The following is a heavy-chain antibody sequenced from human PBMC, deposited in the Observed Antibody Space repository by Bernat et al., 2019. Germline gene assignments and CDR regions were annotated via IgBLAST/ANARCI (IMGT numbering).Heavy chain of an antibody. Sequence: QVQLVESGGGVVQPGRSLRLSCAASGFTFSSYGMHWVRQAPGKGLEWVAVISYDGSNKYYADSVKGRFTISRDNSKNTLYLQMNSLRAEDTAVYYFAKDAAGIAVYYFDYGGQGTLVTVPS. D-gene: IGHD6-19*01. J-gene: IGHJ4*02. CDR3: AKDAAGIAVYYFDY. V-gene: IGHV3-30*18. CDR1: GFTFSSYG. CDR2: ISYDGSNK.